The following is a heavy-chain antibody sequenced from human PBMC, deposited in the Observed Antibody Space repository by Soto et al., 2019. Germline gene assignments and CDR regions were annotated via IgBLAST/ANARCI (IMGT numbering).Heavy chain of an antibody. CDR2: IIPMLARP. D-gene: IGHD6-6*01. V-gene: IGHV1-69*04. CDR3: ARSYSSSPNYYYYYYMDV. CDR1: GGTLSNYG. Sequence: ASVKVSCKASGGTLSNYGVAWVRQAPGQGLEYIGRIIPMLARPKYAQKFQDRVTITADKSTSTAYMELSSLRSEDTAVYYCARSYSSSPNYYYYYYMDVWGKGTTVTVSS. J-gene: IGHJ6*03.